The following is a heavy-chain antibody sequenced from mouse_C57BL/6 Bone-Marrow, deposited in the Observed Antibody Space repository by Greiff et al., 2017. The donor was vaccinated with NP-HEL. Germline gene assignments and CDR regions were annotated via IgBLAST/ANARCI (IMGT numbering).Heavy chain of an antibody. Sequence: EVKLMESGGGLVQPKGSLKLSCAASGFSFNTYAMNWVRQAPGKGLEWVARIRSKSNNYATYYADSVKDRFTISRDDSESMLYLQMNNLKTEDTAMYYCVRQDDLGDFDVWGTGTTVTVSS. CDR2: IRSKSNNYAT. D-gene: IGHD2-3*01. V-gene: IGHV10-1*01. J-gene: IGHJ1*03. CDR1: GFSFNTYA. CDR3: VRQDDLGDFDV.